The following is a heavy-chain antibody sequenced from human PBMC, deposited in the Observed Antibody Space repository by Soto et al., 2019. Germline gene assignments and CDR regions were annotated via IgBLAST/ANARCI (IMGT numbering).Heavy chain of an antibody. Sequence: PGGSLRLSCAASGFTFNNYAMSWVRQAPGKGLEWVSSISGSGTSTYYSESVKGRFTIARDNSKNTLSLQMNSLRAEDTAVYYCARLTSYIAVMDIPYDHWGQGILVTVSS. CDR2: ISGSGTST. V-gene: IGHV3-23*01. J-gene: IGHJ4*02. D-gene: IGHD6-19*01. CDR3: ARLTSYIAVMDIPYDH. CDR1: GFTFNNYA.